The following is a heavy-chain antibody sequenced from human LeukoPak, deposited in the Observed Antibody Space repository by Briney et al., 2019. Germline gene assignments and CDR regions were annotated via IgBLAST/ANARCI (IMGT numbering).Heavy chain of an antibody. D-gene: IGHD3-10*01. CDR2: IFNTGNT. V-gene: IGHV4-59*11. Sequence: SETLSLTCSVSGGSINSHYWSWIRQPPGKRLEWIGYIFNTGNTNYDPSLASRVTMSIDTSRAQFFLRLSPVTAADTAIYYCASRPADTTWYGVFDYWSQGTLVTVSS. CDR1: GGSINSHY. J-gene: IGHJ4*02. CDR3: ASRPADTTWYGVFDY.